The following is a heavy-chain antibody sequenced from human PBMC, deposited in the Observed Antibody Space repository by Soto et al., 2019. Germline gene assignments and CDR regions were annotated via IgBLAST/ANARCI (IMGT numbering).Heavy chain of an antibody. J-gene: IGHJ4*02. CDR3: VRDRIAGSGSCDN. D-gene: IGHD3-10*01. CDR1: GFTFNNYW. CDR2: IRSDGSFP. V-gene: IGHV3-74*01. Sequence: EVQLVESGGGLVQPGGSLRLSCAASGFTFNNYWMHWVRQAPGKGLVWVSRIRSDGSFPNYADSVKGRFTISSDNAKNTLYLQMSSLRAEDTAIYYCVRDRIAGSGSCDNWGQGTLVTVSS.